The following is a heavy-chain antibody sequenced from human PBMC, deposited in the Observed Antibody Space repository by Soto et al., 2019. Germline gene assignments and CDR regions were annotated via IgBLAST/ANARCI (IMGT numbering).Heavy chain of an antibody. CDR2: SRDKVHSHTT. CDR3: ARGVVSTGYFDY. J-gene: IGHJ4*02. CDR1: GFTFSDHY. Sequence: VQLAESGGGLVQTGGSLRLSCAASGFTFSDHYMDWVRQAPGKGLEWVGRSRDKVHSHTTEYAASVKGRFTISRGDSENSLYLQMNSLKTEDTAVYYCARGVVSTGYFDYWGQRTLVTVSS. D-gene: IGHD5-12*01. V-gene: IGHV3-72*01.